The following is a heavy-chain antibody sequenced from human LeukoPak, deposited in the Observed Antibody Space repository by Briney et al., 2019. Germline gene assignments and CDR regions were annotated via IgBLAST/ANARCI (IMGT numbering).Heavy chain of an antibody. Sequence: GEPLKISCKGSGYSFTSYWIGWVRQMPGKGLEWMGIIYPGDSDTRYSPSFQGQVTISADKSISTAYLRWSSLKASDTAMYYCARRGLSSSGWYKYAFDIWGQGTMVTVSS. V-gene: IGHV5-51*01. D-gene: IGHD6-19*01. CDR1: GYSFTSYW. CDR2: IYPGDSDT. CDR3: ARRGLSSSGWYKYAFDI. J-gene: IGHJ3*02.